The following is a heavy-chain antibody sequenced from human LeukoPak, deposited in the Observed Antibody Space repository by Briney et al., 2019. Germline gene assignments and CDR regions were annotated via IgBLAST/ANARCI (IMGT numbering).Heavy chain of an antibody. J-gene: IGHJ4*02. Sequence: GGSLRLSCAASGFTFSSYSMNWVRQAPGKGLEWVSSISSSSSYIYYADSVKGRFTISRDNAKNSLYLQMNSLRAEDTAVYYCARGSGVIAAGPGGDYWGQGTLVTVSS. CDR2: ISSSSSYI. CDR3: ARGSGVIAAGPGGDY. CDR1: GFTFSSYS. D-gene: IGHD6-6*01. V-gene: IGHV3-21*01.